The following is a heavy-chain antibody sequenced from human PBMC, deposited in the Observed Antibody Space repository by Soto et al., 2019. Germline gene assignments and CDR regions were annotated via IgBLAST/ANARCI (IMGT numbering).Heavy chain of an antibody. Sequence: EVQLLESGGGLVQPGGSLRLSCAASRFTFSSYAMSWVRQAPGKGLEWVSAISGSGGSTYYADSVKGRFTISRDNSKNTLYLQMNSLRAEDTAVYYCAKQGQLARAVDYWGQGTLVTVSS. V-gene: IGHV3-23*01. CDR3: AKQGQLARAVDY. D-gene: IGHD6-6*01. CDR1: RFTFSSYA. J-gene: IGHJ4*02. CDR2: ISGSGGST.